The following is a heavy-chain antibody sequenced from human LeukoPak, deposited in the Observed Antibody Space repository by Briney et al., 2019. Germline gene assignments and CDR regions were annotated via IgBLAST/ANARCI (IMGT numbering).Heavy chain of an antibody. V-gene: IGHV3-30*14. CDR2: ISYDGSNE. CDR3: ARGAYGSGSYGDNWFDP. CDR1: GFTFSSYV. D-gene: IGHD3-10*01. J-gene: IGHJ5*02. Sequence: GRSLRLSCAASGFTFSSYVMHWVRQAPGKGLEWVAIISYDGSNEYYADSVKGRFTISRDNSKNTLYLQMNSLRAEDTAVYYCARGAYGSGSYGDNWFDPWGQGTLVTVSS.